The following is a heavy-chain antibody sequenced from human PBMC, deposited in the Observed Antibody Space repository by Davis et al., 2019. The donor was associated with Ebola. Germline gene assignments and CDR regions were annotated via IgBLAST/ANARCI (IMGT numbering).Heavy chain of an antibody. CDR3: AKDRSYYYMDV. V-gene: IGHV3-64*01. Sequence: PGGSLRLSCAASGFTFSSYAMSWVRQAPGKGLEYVSAISSNGGSTYYANSVKGRFTISRDNSKNTLYLQMNSLRAEDTAVYYCAKDRSYYYMDVWGKGTTVTVSS. CDR1: GFTFSSYA. J-gene: IGHJ6*03. CDR2: ISSNGGST.